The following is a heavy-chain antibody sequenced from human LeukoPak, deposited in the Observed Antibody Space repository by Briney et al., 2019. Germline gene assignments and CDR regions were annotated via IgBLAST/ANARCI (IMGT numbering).Heavy chain of an antibody. V-gene: IGHV3-21*01. CDR3: ATLPIVLMVYEADAFDI. J-gene: IGHJ3*02. D-gene: IGHD2-8*01. Sequence: PGGSLRLSCAASGFTFSSYSMNWVRQAPGKGLEWVSSISSSSSYIYYADSVKGRFTISRDNAKNSLYLQMNSLRAEDTAVYYCATLPIVLMVYEADAFDIWGQGTMVTVSS. CDR2: ISSSSSYI. CDR1: GFTFSSYS.